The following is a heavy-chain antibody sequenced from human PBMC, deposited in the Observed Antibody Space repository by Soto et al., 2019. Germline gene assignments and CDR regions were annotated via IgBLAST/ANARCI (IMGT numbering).Heavy chain of an antibody. CDR1: GGTFSTST. D-gene: IGHD5-12*01. CDR3: VRNAPIGSVFSGYDAIDS. Sequence: QVQLEQSGTEVKKPGSSVKVSCKAYGGTFSTSTFTWVRQAPGQGLEWMGRIIPIFGTGDYGPKFQGRVLITADKSTSTVYMELSGLKVEDTAVFFCVRNAPIGSVFSGYDAIDSWGQGTLVTVSS. J-gene: IGHJ4*02. CDR2: IIPIFGTG. V-gene: IGHV1-69*08.